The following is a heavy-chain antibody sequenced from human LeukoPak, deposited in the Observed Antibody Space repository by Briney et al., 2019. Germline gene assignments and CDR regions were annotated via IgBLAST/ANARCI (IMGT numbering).Heavy chain of an antibody. CDR2: IKEDGSRN. Sequence: GGSLRLSCAASGFTFSRYWMSWVRQAPGKGLEWVANIKEDGSRNHYVDSVKGRFTISRDNAKNSLYLQMSSLRVEVTAVYYCARQLSGWYDADPYWGQGTLVTVSS. V-gene: IGHV3-7*05. J-gene: IGHJ4*02. CDR1: GFTFSRYW. CDR3: ARQLSGWYDADPY. D-gene: IGHD6-19*01.